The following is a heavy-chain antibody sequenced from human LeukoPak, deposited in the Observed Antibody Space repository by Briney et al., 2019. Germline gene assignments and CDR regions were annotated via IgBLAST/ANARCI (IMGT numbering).Heavy chain of an antibody. Sequence: ASVKVSCKASGGTFSNYAINWVRQAPGQGLEWMGGIIPIFGTANYAQKFQGRVTITADESTSTVYMELNSLKSEDTAVYYCAKGGVYGDYYFDYWGQGTLVTVSS. CDR1: GGTFSNYA. D-gene: IGHD4-17*01. V-gene: IGHV1-69*13. CDR3: AKGGVYGDYYFDY. J-gene: IGHJ4*02. CDR2: IIPIFGTA.